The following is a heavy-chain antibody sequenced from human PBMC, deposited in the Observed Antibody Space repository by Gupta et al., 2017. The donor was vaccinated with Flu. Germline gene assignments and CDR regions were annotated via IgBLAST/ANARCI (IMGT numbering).Heavy chain of an antibody. Sequence: EVQLVESGGGLVQPGRSLRLSCAASGFTFADYALHWVRQAPGKGLEWVSGISWNSGSIGYADSVKGRFTISRDNAKNSLYLQMNSLRAEDTALYYCAKGSYSSGWYPSWFDPWGQGTLVTVSS. V-gene: IGHV3-9*01. CDR3: AKGSYSSGWYPSWFDP. CDR1: GFTFADYA. CDR2: ISWNSGSI. J-gene: IGHJ5*02. D-gene: IGHD6-19*01.